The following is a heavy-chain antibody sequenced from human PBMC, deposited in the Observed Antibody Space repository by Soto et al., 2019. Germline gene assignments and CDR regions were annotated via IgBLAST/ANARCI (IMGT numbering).Heavy chain of an antibody. D-gene: IGHD3-3*02. CDR1: GFTFSSYS. J-gene: IGHJ4*02. Sequence: EVQLVESGGGLVKPGGSLRLSCAASGFTFSSYSMNWVRQAPGKGLEWVSSISSSSSYIYYADSVKGRFTISRDNSKNTLFLLMNSLRDEDTAVYYCAKDRGGRTFLEWLLVAFDYWGQGTLVTVSS. CDR2: ISSSSSYI. CDR3: AKDRGGRTFLEWLLVAFDY. V-gene: IGHV3-21*04.